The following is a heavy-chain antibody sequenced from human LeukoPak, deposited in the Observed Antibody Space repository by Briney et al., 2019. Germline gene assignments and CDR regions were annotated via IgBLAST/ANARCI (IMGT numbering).Heavy chain of an antibody. D-gene: IGHD3-16*01. V-gene: IGHV1-69*13. CDR2: IIPIFGTA. Sequence: SVKVSCEASGGTFSSYAISWVRQAPGQGLEWMGGIIPIFGTANYAQKFQGRVTITADESTSTAYMELSSLRSEDTAVYYCARFGGPIDAFDIWGQGTMVTVSS. CDR1: GGTFSSYA. CDR3: ARFGGPIDAFDI. J-gene: IGHJ3*02.